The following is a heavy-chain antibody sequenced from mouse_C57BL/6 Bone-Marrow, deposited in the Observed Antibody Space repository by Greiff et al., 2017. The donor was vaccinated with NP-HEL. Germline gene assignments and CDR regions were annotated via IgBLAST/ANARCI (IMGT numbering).Heavy chain of an antibody. CDR1: GYTFTSYT. CDR2: INPSSGYT. V-gene: IGHV1-4*01. D-gene: IGHD2-4*01. J-gene: IGHJ2*01. Sequence: VQLQQSGAELARPGASVKMSCKASGYTFTSYTMHWVKQRPGQGLEWIGYINPSSGYTKYNQKFKDKATLTADKSSITAYMQLSSLTSEDSAVYYCARPYDYAYFDYWGQGTTLTVSS. CDR3: ARPYDYAYFDY.